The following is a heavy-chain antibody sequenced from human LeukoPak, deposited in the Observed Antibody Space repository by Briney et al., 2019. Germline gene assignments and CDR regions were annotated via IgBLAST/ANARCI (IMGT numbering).Heavy chain of an antibody. D-gene: IGHD2-2*02. CDR2: VGGGGGNT. Sequence: PGGSLRLSCAASGFTFSIYAMTWVRQAPGKGLEWVSVVGGGGGNTDYADSVKGRFAVSRDNSKNTVYLQMNSLRSEDTAVYYCAKAGVHLLYKYYYMDVWGIGTAVTVSS. J-gene: IGHJ6*03. CDR1: GFTFSIYA. V-gene: IGHV3-23*01. CDR3: AKAGVHLLYKYYYMDV.